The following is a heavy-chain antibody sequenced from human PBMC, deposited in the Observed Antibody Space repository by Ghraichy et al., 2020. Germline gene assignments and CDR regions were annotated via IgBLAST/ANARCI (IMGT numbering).Heavy chain of an antibody. Sequence: SETLSLTCTVSGGSISSYYWSWIRQPPGKGLEWIGYIYYSGSTNYNPSLKSRVTISVDTSKNQFSLKLSSVTAADTAVYYCARYGRRELQLVAFDIWGQGTMVTVSS. CDR3: ARYGRRELQLVAFDI. V-gene: IGHV4-59*01. D-gene: IGHD1-26*01. CDR2: IYYSGST. J-gene: IGHJ3*02. CDR1: GGSISSYY.